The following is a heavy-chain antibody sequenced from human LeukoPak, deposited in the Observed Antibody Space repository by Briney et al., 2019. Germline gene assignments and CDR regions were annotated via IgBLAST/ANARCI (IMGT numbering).Heavy chain of an antibody. D-gene: IGHD3-10*01. J-gene: IGHJ4*02. V-gene: IGHV3-21*01. CDR2: ISSSSSYI. CDR1: GFTFSSYS. CDR3: ARGIMVRGVTSAFDY. Sequence: GGSLRLSCAASGFTFSSYSMNWVRQAPGKGLEWVSSISSSSSYIYYADSVKGRFTISRDNAKNSLYLQMNSLRAEDTAVYYCARGIMVRGVTSAFDYWGQETLVTVSS.